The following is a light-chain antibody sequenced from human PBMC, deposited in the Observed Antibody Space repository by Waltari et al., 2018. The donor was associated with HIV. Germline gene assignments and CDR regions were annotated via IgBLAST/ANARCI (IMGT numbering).Light chain of an antibody. CDR1: NICSKS. CDR3: QVWDTTTDQWV. V-gene: IGLV3-21*04. J-gene: IGLJ3*02. Sequence: SYVLTQPPSVSVDPGETARITCRGTNICSKSVQGYQQKPGQAPVLVIYDENDRPSGIPERFSGSSSGNTATLTISRVEAGDEADYYCQVWDTTTDQWVFGGGTELAVL. CDR2: DEN.